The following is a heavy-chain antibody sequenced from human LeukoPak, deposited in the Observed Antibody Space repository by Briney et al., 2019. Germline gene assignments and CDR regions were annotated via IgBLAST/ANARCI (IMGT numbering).Heavy chain of an antibody. CDR1: GYSFTSYW. Sequence: GESLKISCKGSGYSFTSYWIGWVRQMPGKGLEWMGIIYPGDSDTRYSPSFQGQVTISADKSISTAYLQWSSLKASDTAMYYCARRFLVVGLDRWWWYFDLWGRGTLVTVSS. D-gene: IGHD2-15*01. CDR2: IYPGDSDT. CDR3: ARRFLVVGLDRWWWYFDL. V-gene: IGHV5-51*01. J-gene: IGHJ2*01.